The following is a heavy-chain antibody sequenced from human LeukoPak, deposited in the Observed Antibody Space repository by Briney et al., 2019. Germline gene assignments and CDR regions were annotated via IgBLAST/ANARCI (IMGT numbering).Heavy chain of an antibody. D-gene: IGHD5-24*01. V-gene: IGHV1-8*01. CDR3: ARGGRRVGLFRWFDP. J-gene: IGHJ5*02. Sequence: GASVKVSCKASGYTFTSYDINWVRQGTGQGLEWMGWMNPNSGNTGYAQKFQGRVTMTRNTSISTAYMELSSLRSEDTAVYYCARGGRRVGLFRWFDPWGQGTLVTVSS. CDR1: GYTFTSYD. CDR2: MNPNSGNT.